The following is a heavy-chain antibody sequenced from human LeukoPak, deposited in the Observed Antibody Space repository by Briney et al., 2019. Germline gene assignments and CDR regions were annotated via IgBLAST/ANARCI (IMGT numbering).Heavy chain of an antibody. CDR2: IYYSGST. V-gene: IGHV4-59*12. CDR1: GGSISSYY. Sequence: SETLSLTCTVSGGSISSYYWSWIRQPPGKGLEWIGYIYYSGSTNYNPSLKSRVTISVDTSKNQFSLQLNSVTPEDTAVYYCARGQRLVFDYWGQGTLVTVSS. J-gene: IGHJ4*02. D-gene: IGHD1-1*01. CDR3: ARGQRLVFDY.